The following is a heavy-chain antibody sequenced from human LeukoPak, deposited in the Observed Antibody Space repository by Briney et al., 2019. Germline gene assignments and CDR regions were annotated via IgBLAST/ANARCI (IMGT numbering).Heavy chain of an antibody. CDR2: ISGSGGST. Sequence: GGSLRLSCAASGFTFSSYAMSWVRQAPGKGLEWVSAISGSGGSTYYADSVKGRFTISRDNSKNTLYLQMNSLRAEDTAVYYCAKGAMVVSSSTPGVRYYYMDVWGKGTTVTVSS. D-gene: IGHD6-6*01. V-gene: IGHV3-23*01. CDR1: GFTFSSYA. CDR3: AKGAMVVSSSTPGVRYYYMDV. J-gene: IGHJ6*03.